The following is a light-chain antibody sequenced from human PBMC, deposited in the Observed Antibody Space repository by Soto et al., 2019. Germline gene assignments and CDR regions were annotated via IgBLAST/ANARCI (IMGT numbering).Light chain of an antibody. Sequence: QSALTQPRSVSGSPGQSVTISCTGTSSDVGGYDFVSWYQQHPGKAPKLMISDVSKRPSGVPDRFSGSKSGNTASLTISGLQAEDEAHYYCCSYARGSTYVFGTGTKVTVL. CDR3: CSYARGSTYV. V-gene: IGLV2-11*01. CDR1: SSDVGGYDF. CDR2: DVS. J-gene: IGLJ1*01.